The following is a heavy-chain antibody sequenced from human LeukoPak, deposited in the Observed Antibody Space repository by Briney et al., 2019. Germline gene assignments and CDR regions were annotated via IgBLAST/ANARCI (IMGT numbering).Heavy chain of an antibody. CDR1: GFTFSSYS. CDR3: ARDRSGYTFDD. D-gene: IGHD5-18*01. J-gene: IGHJ4*02. V-gene: IGHV3-21*01. Sequence: PGGSLRLSCAATGFTFSSYSMNWVRQAPGKGLEWVSSFSATSNYIYYADSVKGRFTISRDNAKNSLYLQMNSLRAEDTAVYYCARDRSGYTFDDWGQGTPVTVSS. CDR2: FSATSNYI.